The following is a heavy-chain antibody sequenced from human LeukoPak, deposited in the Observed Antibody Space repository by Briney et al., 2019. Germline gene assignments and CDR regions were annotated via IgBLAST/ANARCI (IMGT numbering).Heavy chain of an antibody. CDR3: ARDRYYGSGSH. D-gene: IGHD3-10*01. Sequence: PGGSLRLSCAASGFTFSSYSMNWVRQAPGKGLEWVSYISSSSSTIYYADSVKGRFTISRDNAKNSLYLQTNSLRAEDTAVYYCARDRYYGSGSHWGQGTLVTVSS. CDR1: GFTFSSYS. J-gene: IGHJ4*02. V-gene: IGHV3-48*01. CDR2: ISSSSSTI.